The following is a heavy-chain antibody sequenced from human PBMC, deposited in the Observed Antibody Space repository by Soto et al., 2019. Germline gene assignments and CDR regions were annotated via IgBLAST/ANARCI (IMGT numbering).Heavy chain of an antibody. Sequence: QVQLVQSGAEGKKPGSSVTVSCKASGGTFSSYTLSWVRQAPGQGLEWIGRIIPILGIANYAQKFQGIVTSTADKATSPAYMELRSLRSEDTAVYYCARGSYCVGYCYGPTWWYFELWGRGTLVTVSS. J-gene: IGHJ2*01. CDR3: ARGSYCVGYCYGPTWWYFEL. V-gene: IGHV1-69*02. CDR2: IIPILGIA. CDR1: GGTFSSYT. D-gene: IGHD2-21*02.